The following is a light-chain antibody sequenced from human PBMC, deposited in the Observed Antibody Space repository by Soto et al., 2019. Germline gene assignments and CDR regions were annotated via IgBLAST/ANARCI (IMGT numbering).Light chain of an antibody. V-gene: IGKV3-11*01. J-gene: IGKJ4*01. CDR1: QSISNS. CDR2: DVS. CDR3: QQRSSWPLT. Sequence: EIVLTQSPDTLSLSPGERATLSCRASQSISNSLAWYQQKPGQAPRLLIYDVSNRATGIPARFSGSGTGTDFTLTISGLETEDFAVYFCQQRSSWPLTCGGGTKVDIK.